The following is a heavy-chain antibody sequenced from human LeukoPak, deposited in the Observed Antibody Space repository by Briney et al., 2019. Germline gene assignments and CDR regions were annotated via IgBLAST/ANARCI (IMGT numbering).Heavy chain of an antibody. Sequence: SETLSLTCAVYGGSFSGYYWSWIRQPPGKGLEWIGEINHSGSTNYNPSLKSRVTISVDTSKNQFSLKLSSVTAADTAVYYCARDRKIKSPARRGFDYWGQGTLVTVSS. J-gene: IGHJ4*02. CDR3: ARDRKIKSPARRGFDY. CDR1: GGSFSGYY. CDR2: INHSGST. V-gene: IGHV4-34*01. D-gene: IGHD6-6*01.